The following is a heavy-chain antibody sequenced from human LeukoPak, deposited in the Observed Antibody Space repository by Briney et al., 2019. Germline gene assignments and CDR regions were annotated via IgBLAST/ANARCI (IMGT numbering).Heavy chain of an antibody. V-gene: IGHV3-30*18. CDR1: GFTFSRYG. CDR3: AKGDPYGSGSYPVDY. D-gene: IGHD3-10*01. Sequence: GRSLRLSCAASGFTFSRYGMHWVRQASAKGLEWVALISYDGSNKYYADSVKGRFTISRDNSKNTLYLQMNSLRPEDTAVYYCAKGDPYGSGSYPVDYWGQGTLVTVSS. J-gene: IGHJ4*02. CDR2: ISYDGSNK.